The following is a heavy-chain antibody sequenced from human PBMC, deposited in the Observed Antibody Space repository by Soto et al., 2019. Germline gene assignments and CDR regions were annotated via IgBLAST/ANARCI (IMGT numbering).Heavy chain of an antibody. CDR3: ARDRGPDTYAQTRIRDYYYAMDV. CDR1: GASIISVAYF. CDR2: IYYSSST. D-gene: IGHD5-18*01. J-gene: IGHJ6*02. Sequence: QVHLQGSVPRLVKPSQTLSLTCRVSGASIISVAYFWTWIRHHPGKVLEWVGYIYYSSSTSYAYRNPSLQSRVTISVYTSKNMSSLQLDSATAAGTSTYYCARDRGPDTYAQTRIRDYYYAMDVWGQGTTVIVSS. V-gene: IGHV4-31*02.